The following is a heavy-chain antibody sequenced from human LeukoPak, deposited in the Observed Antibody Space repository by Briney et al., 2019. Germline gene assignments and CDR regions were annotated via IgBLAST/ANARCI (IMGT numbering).Heavy chain of an antibody. D-gene: IGHD4-17*01. CDR3: ATKPTYGGYTDY. CDR1: GFSFNTFG. Sequence: GGSLRLSCAASGFSFNTFGMHWVRQPPGKGLGWVSTISGSGDTTYYADSVKGRFTISRDNYKNTLFLQLNSLRAEDTAVYYCATKPTYGGYTDYWGQGTLVTVSS. CDR2: ISGSGDTT. J-gene: IGHJ4*02. V-gene: IGHV3-23*01.